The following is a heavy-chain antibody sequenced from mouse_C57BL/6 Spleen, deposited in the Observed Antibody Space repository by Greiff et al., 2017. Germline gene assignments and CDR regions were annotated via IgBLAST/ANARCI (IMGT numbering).Heavy chain of an antibody. J-gene: IGHJ3*01. CDR2: IDPSDSYT. CDR1: GYTFTSYW. Sequence: VQLQQPGAELVMPGASVKLSCKASGYTFTSYWMHWVKQRPGQGLEWIGEIDPSDSYTNYNQKFKGKSTLTVDKSSSTAYMQLSSLTSEDSAVYYCARYYGNYAWFAYWGQGTLVTVSA. V-gene: IGHV1-69*01. CDR3: ARYYGNYAWFAY. D-gene: IGHD2-1*01.